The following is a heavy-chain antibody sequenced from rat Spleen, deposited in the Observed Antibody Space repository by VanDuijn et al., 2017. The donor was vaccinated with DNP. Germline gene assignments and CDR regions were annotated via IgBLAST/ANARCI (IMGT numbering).Heavy chain of an antibody. J-gene: IGHJ2*01. CDR2: ISNSGIT. D-gene: IGHD1-6*01. Sequence: QVQLKESGPGLVQPSQTLSLTCTVSGFSLASYTVSWVRQPPGKGLEWIAAISNSGITYYNSVLKSRLSINRDTSKSQVFLKMNSLQTEDTAIYFCTRSSVYFGPPFDYWGQGVMVTVSS. V-gene: IGHV2-6*01. CDR3: TRSSVYFGPPFDY. CDR1: GFSLASYT.